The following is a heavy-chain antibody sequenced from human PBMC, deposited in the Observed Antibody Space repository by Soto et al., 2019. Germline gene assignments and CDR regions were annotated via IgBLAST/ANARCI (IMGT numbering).Heavy chain of an antibody. D-gene: IGHD6-13*01. J-gene: IGHJ4*02. CDR3: AHRQDSSSWSFDY. CDR2: ISSSSSYK. CDR1: GFTFSSYS. Sequence: GGSLRLSCAASGFTFSSYSMSWVRQAPGKGLEWVSSISSSSSYKYYADSVKGRFTISRDNAKNQVVLTMTNMDPVDTATYYCAHRQDSSSWSFDYWGQGTLVTVSS. V-gene: IGHV3-21*03.